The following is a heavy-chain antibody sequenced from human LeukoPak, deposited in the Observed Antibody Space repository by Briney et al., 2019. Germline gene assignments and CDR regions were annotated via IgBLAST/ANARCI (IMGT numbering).Heavy chain of an antibody. CDR2: IYYSGST. CDR1: GGSISSSSYY. V-gene: IGHV4-61*05. Sequence: SETLSLTCTVSGGSISSSSYYWSWIRQPPGKGLEWIGYIYYSGSTNYNPSLKSRVTISVDTSESQFSLRLSSVTAADTAVYYCARASYSYDISGWVPFDYWGQGTLVTVSS. CDR3: ARASYSYDISGWVPFDY. D-gene: IGHD3-22*01. J-gene: IGHJ4*02.